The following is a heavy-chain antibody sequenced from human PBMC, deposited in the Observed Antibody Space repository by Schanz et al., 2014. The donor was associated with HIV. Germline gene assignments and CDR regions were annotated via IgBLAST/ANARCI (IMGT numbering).Heavy chain of an antibody. V-gene: IGHV1-69*01. CDR1: GGTLSNYA. Sequence: QVQLVQSGAEVKKTGSPVKVSCKAFGGTLSNYAISWVRQAPGQGLEWLGGIIPIFGTANYAQKFQGRVTIIADESTSTAYMELSSLRSADTAVYFCARAAFSSEYYYGMDVWGQGTTVTVSS. CDR3: ARAAFSSEYYYGMDV. D-gene: IGHD3-3*02. CDR2: IIPIFGTA. J-gene: IGHJ6*02.